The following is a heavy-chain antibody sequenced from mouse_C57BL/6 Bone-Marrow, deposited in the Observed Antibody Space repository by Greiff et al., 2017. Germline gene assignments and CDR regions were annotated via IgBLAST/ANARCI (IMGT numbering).Heavy chain of an antibody. V-gene: IGHV1-5*01. CDR3: TRPPYYSNYGYAMDY. CDR2: IYPGNSDT. D-gene: IGHD2-5*01. CDR1: GYTFTSYW. Sequence: EVQLQQSGTVLARPGASVKMSCKTSGYTFTSYWMHWVKQRPGQGLEWIGAIYPGNSDTSYNQKFKGKAKLTAVTSASTAYMELSSLTNEDSAVYYWTRPPYYSNYGYAMDYWGQGTSVTVSS. J-gene: IGHJ4*01.